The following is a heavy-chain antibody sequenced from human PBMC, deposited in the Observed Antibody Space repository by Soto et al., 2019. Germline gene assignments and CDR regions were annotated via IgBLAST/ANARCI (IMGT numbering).Heavy chain of an antibody. D-gene: IGHD3-16*02. CDR3: ARDYRPWEGVYYFDY. V-gene: IGHV3-30-3*01. CDR2: ISYDGSNK. J-gene: IGHJ4*02. Sequence: GGSLRLSCAASGFTFSSYAMHWVRQAPGKGLEWVAVISYDGSNKYYADSVKGRFTISRDNSKNTLYLQMNSLRAEDTAVYYCARDYRPWEGVYYFDYWGQGTLVTVSS. CDR1: GFTFSSYA.